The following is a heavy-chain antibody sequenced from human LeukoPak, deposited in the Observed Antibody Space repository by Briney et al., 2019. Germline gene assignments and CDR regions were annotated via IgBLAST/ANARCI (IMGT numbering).Heavy chain of an antibody. V-gene: IGHV1-2*02. CDR3: ARDHSGVVVITTGGFDY. Sequence: GASVKVSCKASGYTFTSYGISWVRQAPGQGLEWMGWINPNSGGTNYAQKFQGRVTMTRDTSISTAYMELSRLRSDDTAVYYCARDHSGVVVITTGGFDYWGQGTLVTVSS. CDR1: GYTFTSYG. J-gene: IGHJ4*02. D-gene: IGHD3-22*01. CDR2: INPNSGGT.